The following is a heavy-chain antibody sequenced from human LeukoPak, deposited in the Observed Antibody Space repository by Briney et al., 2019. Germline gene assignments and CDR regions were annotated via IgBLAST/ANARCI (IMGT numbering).Heavy chain of an antibody. V-gene: IGHV3-23*01. Sequence: GGSLRLSCTASGLTFSNYATTWVRQAPGKGLEWVSSISGSGRGTYYADSVKGRFSVSRDNSQNTVFLHMNSLRADDTAVYYCSKDPNGDYVGAFDMWGQGTMVTVSS. J-gene: IGHJ3*02. D-gene: IGHD4-17*01. CDR1: GLTFSNYA. CDR2: ISGSGRGT. CDR3: SKDPNGDYVGAFDM.